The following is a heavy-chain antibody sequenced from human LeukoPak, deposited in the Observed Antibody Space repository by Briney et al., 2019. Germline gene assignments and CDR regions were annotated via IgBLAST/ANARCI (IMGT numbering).Heavy chain of an antibody. CDR1: GFTFRSYA. V-gene: IGHV3-23*01. CDR3: AKDSCSGWLCFDY. CDR2: ISGSGGST. D-gene: IGHD6-19*01. J-gene: IGHJ4*02. Sequence: PGGSLRLSCAASGFTFRSYAMSWVRQAPGKGLEWVSAISGSGGSTYYADSVKGRFTISRDNSKNTLYLQMNSLRAEDTAVYYCAKDSCSGWLCFDYWGQGTLVTVSS.